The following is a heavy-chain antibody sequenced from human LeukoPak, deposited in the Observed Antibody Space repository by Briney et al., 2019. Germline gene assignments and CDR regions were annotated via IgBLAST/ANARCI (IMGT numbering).Heavy chain of an antibody. CDR1: GFTFSSYS. V-gene: IGHV3-48*04. Sequence: QTGGSLRLSCAASGFTFSSYSMNWVRQAPGKGLEGVSFISSSSSTIYYADSVKGRFTISRDNTKNSLYLQMNSLRAEDTAVYYCARGKWEPLDYWGQGTLVTVSS. D-gene: IGHD1-26*01. J-gene: IGHJ4*02. CDR2: ISSSSSTI. CDR3: ARGKWEPLDY.